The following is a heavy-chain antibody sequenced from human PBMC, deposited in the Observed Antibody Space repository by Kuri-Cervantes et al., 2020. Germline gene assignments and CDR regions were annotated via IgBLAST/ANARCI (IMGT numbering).Heavy chain of an antibody. Sequence: GGSLRLSCSASGFTFTTYAMHWVRQAPGKGLEWVAFIRDDGSSRYYADSVKGRFTISRENAKNSLYLQMNSLRAGDTAVYYCARVHYYGSGSYLGYYFDYWGQGTLVTVSS. V-gene: IGHV3-30*02. J-gene: IGHJ4*02. CDR3: ARVHYYGSGSYLGYYFDY. CDR1: GFTFTTYA. CDR2: IRDDGSSR. D-gene: IGHD3-10*01.